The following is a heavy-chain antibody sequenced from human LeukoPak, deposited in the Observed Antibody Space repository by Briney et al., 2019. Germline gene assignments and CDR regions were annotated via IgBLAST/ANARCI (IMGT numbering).Heavy chain of an antibody. Sequence: GGSLRLSCAASGFTFSSYAMSWVRQAPGKGLEWVSAISGSGGSTYYADSVKGRFTISRDNAKNSLYLQMNSLRAEDTAVYYCERDGALDWKQNADYWGQGTLVTVSS. CDR2: ISGSGGST. CDR1: GFTFSSYA. J-gene: IGHJ4*02. D-gene: IGHD1-1*01. CDR3: ERDGALDWKQNADY. V-gene: IGHV3-23*01.